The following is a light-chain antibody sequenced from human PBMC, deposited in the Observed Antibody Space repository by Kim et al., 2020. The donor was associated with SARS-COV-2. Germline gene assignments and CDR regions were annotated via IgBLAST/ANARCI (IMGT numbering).Light chain of an antibody. CDR2: GKN. CDR1: SLRSYY. Sequence: SSELTQDPAVSVALGQTVTITCQGDSLRSYYATWYQQKPGQAPILVIYGKNNRPSGIPDRFSGSSSGNTASLTITGTQAGDEADYYCNSRDSSDNEIFGG. V-gene: IGLV3-19*01. CDR3: NSRDSSDNEI. J-gene: IGLJ2*01.